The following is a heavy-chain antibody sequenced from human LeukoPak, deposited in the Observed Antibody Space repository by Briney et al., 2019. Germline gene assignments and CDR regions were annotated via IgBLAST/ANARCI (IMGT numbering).Heavy chain of an antibody. CDR2: ISYDGSNK. V-gene: IGHV3-30-3*01. CDR3: ARDQTYGDLDY. CDR1: GFTFSSYA. J-gene: IGHJ4*02. Sequence: GGSLRLSCAASGFTFSSYAMHWVRRAPGKGLEWVAVISYDGSNKYYADSVKGRFTISRDNSKNTLYLQMNSLRAEDTAVYYCARDQTYGDLDYWGQGTLVTVSS. D-gene: IGHD4-17*01.